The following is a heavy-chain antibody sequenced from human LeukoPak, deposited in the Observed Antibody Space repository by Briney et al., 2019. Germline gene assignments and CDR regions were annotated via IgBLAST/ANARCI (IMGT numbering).Heavy chain of an antibody. V-gene: IGHV1-2*02. CDR1: GYTLTDSY. CDR3: ARHSGYYPRVDFHY. Sequence: ASVKVSCKASGYTLTDSYIHWMRQAPGQGLEWVGWINPNNGGTYFPQKFQDRVTLTTDTSITTAYMELTRLRSDDTAVYSCARHSGYYPRVDFHYWGQGTLVAVSA. D-gene: IGHD5-12*01. CDR2: INPNNGGT. J-gene: IGHJ4*02.